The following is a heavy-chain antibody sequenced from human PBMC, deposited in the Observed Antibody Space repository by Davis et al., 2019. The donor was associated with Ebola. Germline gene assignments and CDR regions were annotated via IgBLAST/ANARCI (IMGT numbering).Heavy chain of an antibody. J-gene: IGHJ3*02. CDR2: IRFDGSIK. CDR1: GFTFSTYG. CDR3: AKDVITTHAFDI. Sequence: GGSLRLSCAASGFTFSTYGMHWVRQAPGQGLEWVAFIRFDGSIKYYADSVKGRFTISRDNSKNTLYLQMNSLRAEDTAVYYCAKDVITTHAFDIWGQGTMVTVSS. V-gene: IGHV3-30*02. D-gene: IGHD3-22*01.